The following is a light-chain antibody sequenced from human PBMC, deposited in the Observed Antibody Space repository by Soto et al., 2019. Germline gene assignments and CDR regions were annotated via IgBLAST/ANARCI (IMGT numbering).Light chain of an antibody. J-gene: IGKJ5*01. V-gene: IGKV1-39*01. CDR2: AGS. Sequence: DIQMTQSPSSLSASVGDRVTITCRASQSIRSYLNWYQQKPGKAPKLLLYAGSSLQSGVPSRFSGSESGTDFTLIINSLHPEDFATYYCQQSYSIPPTFGHGTCLEIK. CDR1: QSIRSY. CDR3: QQSYSIPPT.